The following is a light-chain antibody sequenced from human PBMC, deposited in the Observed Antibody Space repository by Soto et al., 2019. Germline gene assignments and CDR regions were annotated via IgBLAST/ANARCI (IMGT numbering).Light chain of an antibody. CDR2: GAS. Sequence: ENVLTKSPGPLSLSPGEIATLSCRASQTVSSNELAWDRHKPGQAPRLLIYGASSRATATPARVSGSGSGIAVTLTISRLEPDDFVLYYCQQYGSSPLTFGGGTKVEFK. CDR3: QQYGSSPLT. V-gene: IGKV3-20*01. CDR1: QTVSSNE. J-gene: IGKJ4*01.